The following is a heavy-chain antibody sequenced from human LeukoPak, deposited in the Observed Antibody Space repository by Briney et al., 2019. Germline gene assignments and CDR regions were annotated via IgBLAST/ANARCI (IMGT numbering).Heavy chain of an antibody. J-gene: IGHJ4*02. V-gene: IGHV3-30*18. Sequence: GGSLRLSCAASAFTFSSYGMHWVRQAPGKGLEWVAVISYDGSNKYYADSVKGRFTISRDNSKNTLYLQMNSLRAEDTAVYYCAKDRRYYDSSGYYPQGWGQGTLVTVSS. D-gene: IGHD3-22*01. CDR2: ISYDGSNK. CDR3: AKDRRYYDSSGYYPQG. CDR1: AFTFSSYG.